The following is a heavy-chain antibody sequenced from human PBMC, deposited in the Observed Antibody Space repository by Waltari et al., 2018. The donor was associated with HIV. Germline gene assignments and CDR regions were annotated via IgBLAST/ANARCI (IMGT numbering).Heavy chain of an antibody. Sequence: QLQLQQWGARLVKASETLSLTCAVNGGSFSDYYWTWVRQPAGKGLEWIGQINHRGRSNYIPSREGRLSMSVDTSKNQVSLTLNSVTAADTGVYYCARALRYSDWSQNSYGLDVWGQGTPVTVSS. V-gene: IGHV4-34*01. J-gene: IGHJ6*02. CDR3: ARALRYSDWSQNSYGLDV. CDR1: GGSFSDYY. D-gene: IGHD3-9*01. CDR2: INHRGRS.